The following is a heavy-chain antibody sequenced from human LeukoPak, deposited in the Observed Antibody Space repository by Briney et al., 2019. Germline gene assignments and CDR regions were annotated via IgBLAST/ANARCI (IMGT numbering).Heavy chain of an antibody. CDR3: ARGGTGYSYYYYMDV. D-gene: IGHD1-1*01. V-gene: IGHV3-48*01. CDR2: ISSSSSTI. J-gene: IGHJ6*03. Sequence: GGSLRLSCAASGFTFSSYSMNWVRQAPGKGLEWVSYISSSSSTIYYADSVKGRFTISRDNAKNSLYLQMNSLRAEDTAVYYCARGGTGYSYYYYMDVWGKGTTVTVSS. CDR1: GFTFSSYS.